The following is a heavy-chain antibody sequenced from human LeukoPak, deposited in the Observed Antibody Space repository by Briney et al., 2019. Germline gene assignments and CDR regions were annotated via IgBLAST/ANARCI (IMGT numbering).Heavy chain of an antibody. Sequence: GGSLRLSCAASGFTVRRHYLSWVRQAPGKGLAWVSVIYPDGGTHYADSVKGRFTISRDNSKNTLYLQMNILRFEQKTAYEILTGHYYPPPAFDIWGQGTMVTVSS. J-gene: IGHJ3*02. D-gene: IGHD3-9*01. V-gene: IGHV3-53*01. CDR2: IYPDGGT. CDR3: LTGHYYPPPAFDI. CDR1: GFTVRRHY.